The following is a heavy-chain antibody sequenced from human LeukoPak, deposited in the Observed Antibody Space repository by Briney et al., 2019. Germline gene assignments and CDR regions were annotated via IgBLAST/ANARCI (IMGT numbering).Heavy chain of an antibody. D-gene: IGHD3-22*01. Sequence: ASVKVSCKASGYTFTGYYMHWVRQAPGQGLEWMGWISAYNGDTNYAQKLQGRVTMTTDTSTSTAYMELRSLRSDDTAVYYCARDLNDSSGWSDYWGQGTLVTVSS. CDR3: ARDLNDSSGWSDY. V-gene: IGHV1-18*04. CDR1: GYTFTGYY. CDR2: ISAYNGDT. J-gene: IGHJ4*02.